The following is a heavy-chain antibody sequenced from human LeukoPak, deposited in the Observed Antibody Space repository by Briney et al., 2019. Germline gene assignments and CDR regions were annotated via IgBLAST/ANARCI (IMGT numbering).Heavy chain of an antibody. J-gene: IGHJ4*02. CDR2: INAGNGNT. CDR3: ARVTYSSSRSRFYYFDY. CDR1: GYTFTSYA. Sequence: ASVKVSYKASGYTFTSYAMHWVRQAPGQRLEWMGWINAGNGNTKYSQKFQGRVTITRDTSASTAYMELSSLRSEDTAVYYCARVTYSSSRSRFYYFDYWGQGTLVTVSS. D-gene: IGHD6-13*01. V-gene: IGHV1-3*01.